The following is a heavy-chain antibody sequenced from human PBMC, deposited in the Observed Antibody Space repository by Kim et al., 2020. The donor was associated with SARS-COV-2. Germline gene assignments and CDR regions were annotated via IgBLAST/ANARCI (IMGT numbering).Heavy chain of an antibody. CDR2: IKSKTDGGTT. CDR1: GFTFSNAW. J-gene: IGHJ6*02. D-gene: IGHD4-17*01. CDR3: TTDYGEDYYGMDV. Sequence: LSLTCAASGFTFSNAWMSWVRQAPGKGLEWVVRIKSKTDGGTTDYAAPVKGRFTISRDDSKNTLYLQMNSLKTEDTAVYYCTTDYGEDYYGMDVWGQGTTVTVSS. V-gene: IGHV3-15*01.